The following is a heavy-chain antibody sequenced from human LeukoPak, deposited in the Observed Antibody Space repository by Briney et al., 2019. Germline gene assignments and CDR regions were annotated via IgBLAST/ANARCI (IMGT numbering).Heavy chain of an antibody. CDR2: INHSGST. CDR3: ARGTYGDYDLATHYFDY. V-gene: IGHV4-34*01. CDR1: GGSFSGYY. Sequence: SETLSLTCAVYGGSFSGYYWSWIRQPPGKGLEWIGEINHSGSTNYNPSLKSRVTISVDTSKNQFSLKLSSVTAADTAVYYCARGTYGDYDLATHYFDYWGQGTLVTVSS. J-gene: IGHJ4*02. D-gene: IGHD4-17*01.